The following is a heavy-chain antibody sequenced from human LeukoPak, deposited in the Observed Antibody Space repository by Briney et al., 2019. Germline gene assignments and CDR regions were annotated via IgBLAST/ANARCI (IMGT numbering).Heavy chain of an antibody. V-gene: IGHV3-7*01. Sequence: GGALRLSCAASGFTFSTYWMNWVRQAPGKGVVWVADIKPDGSHASSVDSVKGRSSTSRDNAQNSLYLQVSSLRAEDTAIYYCAREGSLLGAFDVWGQGTMVTVSS. CDR3: AREGSLLGAFDV. CDR2: IKPDGSHA. J-gene: IGHJ3*01. CDR1: GFTFSTYW.